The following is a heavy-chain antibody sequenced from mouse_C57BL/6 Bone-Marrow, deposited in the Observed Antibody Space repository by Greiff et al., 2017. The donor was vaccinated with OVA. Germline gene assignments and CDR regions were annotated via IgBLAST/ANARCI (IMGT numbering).Heavy chain of an antibody. Sequence: VQLKESGGGLVKPGGSLKLSCAASGFTFSDYGMHWVRQAPEKGLEWVAYISSGSSTIYYADTVKGRFTISRDNAKHTLFLQMTSLRSEETDMYYCARRGDFDYWGQGTTLTVSS. CDR2: ISSGSSTI. J-gene: IGHJ2*01. V-gene: IGHV5-17*01. CDR1: GFTFSDYG. CDR3: ARRGDFDY.